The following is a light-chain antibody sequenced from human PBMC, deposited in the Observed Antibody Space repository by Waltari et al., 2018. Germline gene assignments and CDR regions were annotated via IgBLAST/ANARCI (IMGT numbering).Light chain of an antibody. CDR2: AAS. Sequence: AIRMTQSPSSLSVSTGDSVTITCRSSQGISSYLAWYQQKPGKAPKLLIYAASTLQSGVPSRFSGSGSGTDFTLTISCLQSEDFATYYCQQYYSYPRTFGQGTKVEIK. J-gene: IGKJ1*01. V-gene: IGKV1-8*01. CDR3: QQYYSYPRT. CDR1: QGISSY.